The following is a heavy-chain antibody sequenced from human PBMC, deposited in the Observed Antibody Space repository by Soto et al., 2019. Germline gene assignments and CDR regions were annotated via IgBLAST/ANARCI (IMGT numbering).Heavy chain of an antibody. CDR3: AKPYSYGIKSDY. J-gene: IGHJ4*02. Sequence: GGSLRLSCAASGFTFSSYAMSWVRQAPGKGLEWVSAISGSGGSTYYADSVKGRFTISRDNSKNTLYPQMNSLRAEDTAVYYCAKPYSYGIKSDYWGQGTLVTVS. V-gene: IGHV3-23*01. CDR1: GFTFSSYA. D-gene: IGHD5-18*01. CDR2: ISGSGGST.